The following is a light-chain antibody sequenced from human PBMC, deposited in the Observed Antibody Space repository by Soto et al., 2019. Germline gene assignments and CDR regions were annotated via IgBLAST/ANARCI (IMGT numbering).Light chain of an antibody. CDR1: PGISNY. Sequence: DLQMTQSPSSLSASVGARVTITCRASPGISNYLAWYQQKPGKVPKLLIYAASTLQSGVPSRFSGSGSGTDFTLTISSLQPEDVATYYCQKYNSAPWTFGKGTKVEIK. CDR3: QKYNSAPWT. CDR2: AAS. V-gene: IGKV1-27*01. J-gene: IGKJ1*01.